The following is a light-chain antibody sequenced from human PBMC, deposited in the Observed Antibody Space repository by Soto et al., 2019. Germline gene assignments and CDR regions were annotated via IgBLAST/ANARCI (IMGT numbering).Light chain of an antibody. Sequence: QSALTQPASVSGSPGQSITISCSGSSSVIGSYNYVSWYQQHPGKAPKLMIYDVTNRPSGVSDRFSGSKSGDTASLTISGLQADDEADYYCSSYTTTTTLVVFGGGTKVTVL. V-gene: IGLV2-14*03. CDR2: DVT. CDR3: SSYTTTTTLVV. CDR1: SSVIGSYNY. J-gene: IGLJ2*01.